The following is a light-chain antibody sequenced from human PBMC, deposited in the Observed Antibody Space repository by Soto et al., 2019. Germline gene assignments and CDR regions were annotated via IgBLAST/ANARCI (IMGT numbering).Light chain of an antibody. Sequence: QSALAQPASVSGSPGQSITISCTGTNNDVGGYNYVSWYQQHPGKAPKLMIYDVTYRPSGVSNRFSGSKSGNTASLTISGLQAEDEADYYCSSYTSSSLYVFGTGTKLTVL. CDR2: DVT. CDR3: SSYTSSSLYV. CDR1: NNDVGGYNY. J-gene: IGLJ1*01. V-gene: IGLV2-14*01.